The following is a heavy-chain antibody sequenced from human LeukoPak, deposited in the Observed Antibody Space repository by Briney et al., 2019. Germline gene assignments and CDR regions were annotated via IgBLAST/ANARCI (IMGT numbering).Heavy chain of an antibody. CDR2: IWYDGSNK. CDR1: GFTFKNYG. D-gene: IGHD1-7*01. Sequence: GGSLRLSCAASGFTFKNYGMDWVRQAPGKGLEWVAIIWYDGSNKYYADSVKGRFTISRDNSKNTLYLQMNSLRAEDTAVYYCAGGPGTTNWYFDLWARATKASVP. J-gene: IGHJ2*01. V-gene: IGHV3-33*01. CDR3: AGGPGTTNWYFDL.